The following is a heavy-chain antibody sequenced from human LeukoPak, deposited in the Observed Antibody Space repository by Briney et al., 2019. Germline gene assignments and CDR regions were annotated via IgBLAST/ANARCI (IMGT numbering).Heavy chain of an antibody. CDR2: ISSSSSTI. CDR3: ARDPPSGTTDFQH. Sequence: GGSLRLSCAASGFTFSSYSMNGVRQAPGKGLEWVSYISSSSSTIYYADSVKGRFTISRDNAKNSLYLKMNSLRAEDTAVYYCARDPPSGTTDFQHWGQGTLVTVSS. D-gene: IGHD1-7*01. CDR1: GFTFSSYS. V-gene: IGHV3-48*01. J-gene: IGHJ1*01.